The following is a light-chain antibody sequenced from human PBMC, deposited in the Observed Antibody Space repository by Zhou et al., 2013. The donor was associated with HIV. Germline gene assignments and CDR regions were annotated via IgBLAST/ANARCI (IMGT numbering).Light chain of an antibody. CDR2: LGS. CDR3: VQALQTPLT. Sequence: DVEMTQSPLSLPVTPGEPASISCRSSQSLLHPNGNTFLDWFLQKPGQSPQLLIYLGSNRASGVPDRFSGSGSGTDFTLKISRVEAEDVGIYYCVQALQTPLTFGGGTKVEIK. J-gene: IGKJ4*01. V-gene: IGKV2-28*01. CDR1: QSLLHPNGNTF.